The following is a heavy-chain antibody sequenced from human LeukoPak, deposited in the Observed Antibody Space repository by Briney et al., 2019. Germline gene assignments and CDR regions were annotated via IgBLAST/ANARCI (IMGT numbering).Heavy chain of an antibody. Sequence: PSETLSLTCTVSGGSIRSYYWSWIRQSPGKGLEWIGYINYSGSTNYNPSLKSRVTISVDTSKNQFSLKLSSVTAADTAVYYCAREYYDILTGYYDYFDYWGQGTLVTVSS. CDR3: AREYYDILTGYYDYFDY. D-gene: IGHD3-9*01. J-gene: IGHJ4*02. CDR1: GGSIRSYY. CDR2: INYSGST. V-gene: IGHV4-59*12.